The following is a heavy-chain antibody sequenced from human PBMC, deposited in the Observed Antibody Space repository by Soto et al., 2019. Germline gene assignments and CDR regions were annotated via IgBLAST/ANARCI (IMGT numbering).Heavy chain of an antibody. CDR2: INPSRGSA. Sequence: SXKVSFTASGYTXFKYFIDLVRQAPGQGLEWIGIINPSRGSATYGQIFQGRVSPTTEMPTSTVYMELSRLRSEDTAIYYCARPLIGNTIDLWGQGTSGTVS. CDR1: GYTXFKYF. V-gene: IGHV1-46*01. D-gene: IGHD1-7*01. CDR3: ARPLIGNTIDL. J-gene: IGHJ3*01.